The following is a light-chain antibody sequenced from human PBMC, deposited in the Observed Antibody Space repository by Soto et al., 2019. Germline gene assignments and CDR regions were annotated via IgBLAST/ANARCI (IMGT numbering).Light chain of an antibody. Sequence: QSALTQPASVSGSPGQSITISCTGTSSDVGSYNYVSWYQQHPGKAPKVMIYDVSNRPSGVSDRFSGSKSGNTASLTISGLQAEDDADYDCSSYTTSSTYVVGTGTKRTVL. CDR2: DVS. CDR3: SSYTTSSTYV. V-gene: IGLV2-14*01. CDR1: SSDVGSYNY. J-gene: IGLJ1*01.